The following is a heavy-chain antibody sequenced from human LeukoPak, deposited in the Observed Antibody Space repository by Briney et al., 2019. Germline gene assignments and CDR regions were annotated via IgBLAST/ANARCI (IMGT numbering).Heavy chain of an antibody. J-gene: IGHJ4*02. CDR3: AKDTAVQFLEPAF. Sequence: GGSLRLSCAASGFTFNTFGMHWVRQAPGQGLEWVAAIWFDGSVKHYSDAVKGRFTIFRDNSLNTLYLQMNSLRVEDTAIYYCAKDTAVQFLEPAFWGQGTLVTVSS. CDR2: IWFDGSVK. D-gene: IGHD3-3*01. V-gene: IGHV3-33*06. CDR1: GFTFNTFG.